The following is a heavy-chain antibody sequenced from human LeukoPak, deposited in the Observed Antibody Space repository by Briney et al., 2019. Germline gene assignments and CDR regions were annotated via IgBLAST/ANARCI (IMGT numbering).Heavy chain of an antibody. CDR1: GGSISNYY. D-gene: IGHD3-22*01. J-gene: IGHJ3*02. V-gene: IGHV4-59*01. CDR3: ARDYYDSSGHDAFDI. CDR2: IHYSGTT. Sequence: SETLSLTCAVSGGSISNYYWSWVRQPPGKGLEWIAYIHYSGTTNYNPSLKSRVTISADTSKNQFSLKLTSVTAADTAVYYCARDYYDSSGHDAFDIWGQGTMVTVSS.